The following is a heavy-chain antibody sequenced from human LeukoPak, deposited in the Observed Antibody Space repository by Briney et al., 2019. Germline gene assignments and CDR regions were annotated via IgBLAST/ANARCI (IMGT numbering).Heavy chain of an antibody. Sequence: ASVTVSCKASGYTFTNYGISWVRQAPGQGLEWMGWISAYNGNTNYVKKLQGRVAMTTDASTNTAYMELRSLRSHDTAVYYCARERLLLPHSSYDAFDIWGQGTVVTVSS. V-gene: IGHV1-18*01. D-gene: IGHD3-22*01. CDR2: ISAYNGNT. CDR3: ARERLLLPHSSYDAFDI. J-gene: IGHJ3*02. CDR1: GYTFTNYG.